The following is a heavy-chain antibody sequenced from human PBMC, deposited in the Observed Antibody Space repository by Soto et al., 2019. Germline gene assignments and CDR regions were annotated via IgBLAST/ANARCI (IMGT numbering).Heavy chain of an antibody. J-gene: IGHJ4*02. CDR2: VYYSGST. V-gene: IGHV4-30-4*01. Sequence: PSETLSLTCTVSGGSIGSGDDYWSWIRQPPGKGLEWIGYVYYSGSTYYNPSLKSRVTISVDTSKNQFSLKLSSVTAADTAVYYCARAGYSQPDYFDYWGQGTLVTVSS. D-gene: IGHD4-4*01. CDR3: ARAGYSQPDYFDY. CDR1: GGSIGSGDDY.